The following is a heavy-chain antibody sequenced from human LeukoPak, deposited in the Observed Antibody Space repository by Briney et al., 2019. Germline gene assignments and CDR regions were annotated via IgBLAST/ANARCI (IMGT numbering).Heavy chain of an antibody. D-gene: IGHD2-2*01. J-gene: IGHJ4*02. CDR2: IYYSGST. V-gene: IGHV4-39*01. CDR3: ARYHSTWGLNY. CDR1: GASISSITYY. Sequence: PSETLSLTCTVSGASISSITYYWGWIRQPPGKGLEWIGSIYYSGSTYYTTSLKSRVTISIDTSNNRFSLKLTSVTAADTAVYYCARYHSTWGLNYWGQGTLVTVSS.